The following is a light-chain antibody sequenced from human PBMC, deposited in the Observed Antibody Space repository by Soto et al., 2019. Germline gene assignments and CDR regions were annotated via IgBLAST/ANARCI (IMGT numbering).Light chain of an antibody. CDR2: DVS. CDR3: XSYTSSTLYV. Sequence: QSVLTQPASVSGSPGQSLTISCTGTSSDVGGYNYVSWYQQHPGKAPKLMIYDVSNRPSGVSNRFSGSKSGNTASLTISGLQAEDEADYYCXSYTSSTLYVFGTGTKVTVL. J-gene: IGLJ1*01. V-gene: IGLV2-14*01. CDR1: SSDVGGYNY.